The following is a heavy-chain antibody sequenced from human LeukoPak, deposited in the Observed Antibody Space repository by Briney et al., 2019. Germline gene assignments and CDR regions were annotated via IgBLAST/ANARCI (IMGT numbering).Heavy chain of an antibody. CDR1: GGSISSGDYY. CDR3: ARSVGYCSSTSCYYFETSTDNNWFDP. CDR2: IYYSGST. V-gene: IGHV4-30-4*01. J-gene: IGHJ5*02. D-gene: IGHD2-2*01. Sequence: PSETLSLTCTVSGGSISSGDYYWSWIRQPPGKGLEWIGYIYYSGSTYYNPSLKSRVTISVGTSKNQFSLKLSSVTAADTAVYYCARSVGYCSSTSCYYFETSTDNNWFDPWGQGTLVTVSS.